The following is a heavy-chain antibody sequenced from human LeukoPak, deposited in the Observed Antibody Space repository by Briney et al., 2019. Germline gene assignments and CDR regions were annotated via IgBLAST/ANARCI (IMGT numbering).Heavy chain of an antibody. CDR3: AKVYGSGSHYHYFGK. J-gene: IGHJ4*02. D-gene: IGHD3-10*01. CDR1: GFTFSTYA. CDR2: TWYDGSKE. V-gene: IGHV3-33*06. Sequence: GRSLRLSCAASGFTFSTYAMHWVRQAPGKGLEWVAVTWYDGSKEYYADSVKGRFTISRDISKNTVYLQMNSLRAEDTAVYYCAKVYGSGSHYHYFGKWGQGTLVTVSS.